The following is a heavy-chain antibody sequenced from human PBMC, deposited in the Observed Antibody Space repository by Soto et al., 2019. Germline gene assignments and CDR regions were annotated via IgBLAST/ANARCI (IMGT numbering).Heavy chain of an antibody. V-gene: IGHV1-69*13. CDR1: GGTFSSCA. D-gene: IGHD3-22*01. CDR2: IIPIFGTA. Sequence: ASVKVSCKASGGTFSSCAISCVRQAPGQGLEWMGGIIPIFGTANYAQKFQGRVTITADESTSTAYMELSSLRSEDTAVYYCARDTDSSGYYSSPRYYGMDVWGQGTTVTVSS. J-gene: IGHJ6*02. CDR3: ARDTDSSGYYSSPRYYGMDV.